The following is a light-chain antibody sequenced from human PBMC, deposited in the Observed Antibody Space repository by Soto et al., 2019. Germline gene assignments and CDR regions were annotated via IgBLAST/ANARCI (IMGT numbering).Light chain of an antibody. J-gene: IGKJ4*01. V-gene: IGKV3-20*01. CDR1: QDVRSNY. CDR2: GAS. CDR3: QQYGRSPT. Sequence: DIVLTQSPGTLSLSPGDRATLSCGASQDVRSNYLAWYQQKPGQAPRLLIYGASSRATGIPDRFSGSGSGTDFTLTISRLEPEDFAVYYCQQYGRSPTFGGGTKVEIK.